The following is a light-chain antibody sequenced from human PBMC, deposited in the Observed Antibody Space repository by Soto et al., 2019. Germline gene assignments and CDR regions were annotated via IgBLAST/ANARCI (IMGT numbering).Light chain of an antibody. Sequence: DIQLTQSPASVSASVGDRVTITCRASQDIGTWLAWYQQKPGKAPKLLINVASNLQSGVPSLFSGAGSGTDFNLLRTSLQAEDFAAYHCQQAESFPFTFGPRTKVDF. V-gene: IGKV1-12*01. J-gene: IGKJ3*01. CDR2: VAS. CDR3: QQAESFPFT. CDR1: QDIGTW.